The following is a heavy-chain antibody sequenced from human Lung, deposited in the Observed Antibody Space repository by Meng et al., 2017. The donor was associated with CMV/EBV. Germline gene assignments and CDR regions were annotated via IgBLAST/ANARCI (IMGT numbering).Heavy chain of an antibody. D-gene: IGHD2/OR15-2a*01. CDR2: INPSGGDT. Sequence: SCKASGYTFTTYYLHWVRQAPGQGLERMGIINPSGGDTSYAQRFQGRVTMTRDTSTSTVYMELSSLRSEDTAMYYCARANYFEWFDPWGQGTLVTVSS. CDR3: ARANYFEWFDP. V-gene: IGHV1-46*01. J-gene: IGHJ5*02. CDR1: GYTFTTYY.